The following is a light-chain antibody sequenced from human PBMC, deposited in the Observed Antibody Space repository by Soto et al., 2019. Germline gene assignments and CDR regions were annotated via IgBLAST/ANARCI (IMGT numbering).Light chain of an antibody. V-gene: IGLV2-14*01. Sequence: QSALTQPASVSGSPGQSITISCTGTSSDVGGYNYVSWYQQHPGKAPKLMIYEVSNRPSGVSNRFSGSKSGNTASLTISGLQDEDEADYYCSSYTSSSTPSVVFGGGTKLTVL. CDR3: SSYTSSSTPSVV. J-gene: IGLJ2*01. CDR2: EVS. CDR1: SSDVGGYNY.